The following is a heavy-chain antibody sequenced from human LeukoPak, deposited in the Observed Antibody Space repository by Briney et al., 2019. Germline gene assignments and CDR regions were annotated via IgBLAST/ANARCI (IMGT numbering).Heavy chain of an antibody. J-gene: IGHJ5*02. D-gene: IGHD2-2*01. CDR1: GGTFSSYA. V-gene: IGHV1-69*04. Sequence: ASVKVSCKASGGTFSSYAISWVRQAPGQGLEWMGRIIPILGIANYAQKFQGRVTITADKSTSTAYMELSSLRSEDTAVYYCARDRIVVVPAAINWFDPRGQGTLVTVSS. CDR3: ARDRIVVVPAAINWFDP. CDR2: IIPILGIA.